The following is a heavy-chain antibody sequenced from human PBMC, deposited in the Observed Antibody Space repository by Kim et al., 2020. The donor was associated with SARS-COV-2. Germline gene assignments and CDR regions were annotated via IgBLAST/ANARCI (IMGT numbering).Heavy chain of an antibody. CDR2: INPNSGGT. D-gene: IGHD6-19*01. CDR1: GYTFTGYY. Sequence: ASVKVSCKASGYTFTGYYMHWVRQAPGQGLEWMGWINPNSGGTNYAQKFQGWVTMTRDTSISTAYMELSRLRSDDTAVYYCAREGGYSSGWYGRPNYYYYGMDVWGQGTTVTVSS. V-gene: IGHV1-2*04. CDR3: AREGGYSSGWYGRPNYYYYGMDV. J-gene: IGHJ6*02.